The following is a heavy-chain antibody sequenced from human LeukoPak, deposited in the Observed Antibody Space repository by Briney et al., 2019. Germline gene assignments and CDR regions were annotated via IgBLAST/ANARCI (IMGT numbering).Heavy chain of an antibody. CDR2: INTDSSRK. CDR1: GFTFSNYG. J-gene: IGHJ6*03. V-gene: IGHV3-48*01. D-gene: IGHD3-10*02. CDR3: ARTRMLNYYMDV. Sequence: GGSLRLSCAASGFTFSNYGMHWVRQAPGKGLEWVAYINTDSSRKLYADSVRGRFTISRDSARKSLHLDISSLRAEDTAVYYCARTRMLNYYMDVWGAGTMVTVSS.